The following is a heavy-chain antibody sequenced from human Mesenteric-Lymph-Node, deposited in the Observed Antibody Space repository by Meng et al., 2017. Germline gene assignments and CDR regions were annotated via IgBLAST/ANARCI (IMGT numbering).Heavy chain of an antibody. CDR3: ANIDDQVAASWYYFEY. J-gene: IGHJ4*02. V-gene: IGHV3-53*01. D-gene: IGHD2-15*01. CDR1: GFTVSSNY. CDR2: IYSGGST. Sequence: GESLKISCAASGFTVSSNYMSWVRQAPGKGLEWVSVIYSGGSTYYADSVKGRFTISRDNSKNTLYLQMESLRVEDTAVYYCANIDDQVAASWYYFEYWGQGTPVTVSS.